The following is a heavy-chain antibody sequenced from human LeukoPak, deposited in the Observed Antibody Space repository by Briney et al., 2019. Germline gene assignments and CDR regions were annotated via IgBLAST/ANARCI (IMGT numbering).Heavy chain of an antibody. CDR1: GGSISSYY. V-gene: IGHV4-4*09. D-gene: IGHD3-22*01. Sequence: SETLSLTCTVSGGSISSYYWSWIRQPPGKGLEWIGYIYTSGSTNYSPSLKSRVTISVDTSKNQFSLKLSSVTAADTALYYCARNFYASSGYYLDDFYFDFWGQGTLVTVSS. CDR2: IYTSGST. CDR3: ARNFYASSGYYLDDFYFDF. J-gene: IGHJ4*02.